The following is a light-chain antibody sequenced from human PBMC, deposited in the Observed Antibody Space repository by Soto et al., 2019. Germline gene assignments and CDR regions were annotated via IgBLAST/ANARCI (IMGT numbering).Light chain of an antibody. CDR2: GAS. J-gene: IGKJ5*01. CDR1: QSVTSTS. Sequence: EIVLTQSPGTLSLSPGERATLSCRASQSVTSTSLAWYQQKPGQAPGLLMYGASSRATGTPDRISGGGSGTDFTLTISRLEPEDFAVYYCQHYVTSSITFGQGTRLEIK. CDR3: QHYVTSSIT. V-gene: IGKV3-20*01.